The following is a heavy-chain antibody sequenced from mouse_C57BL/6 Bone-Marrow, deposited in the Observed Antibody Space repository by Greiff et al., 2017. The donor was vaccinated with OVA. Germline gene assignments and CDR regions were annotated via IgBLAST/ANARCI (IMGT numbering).Heavy chain of an antibody. J-gene: IGHJ2*01. Sequence: QVQLKQSGPELVKPGASVKMSCKASGYAFSSSWMNWVKQRPGKGLEWIGRIYPGDGGTNYNGKFKGKATLTADKSSSTAYMQLSSLTSEDSAVYFCAREEITTVLDYWGQGTTLTVSS. V-gene: IGHV1-82*01. CDR3: AREEITTVLDY. CDR1: GYAFSSSW. CDR2: IYPGDGGT. D-gene: IGHD1-1*01.